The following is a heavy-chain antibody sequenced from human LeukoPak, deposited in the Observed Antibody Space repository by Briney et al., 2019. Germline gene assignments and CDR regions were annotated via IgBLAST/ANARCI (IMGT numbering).Heavy chain of an antibody. CDR1: GYTFTTYA. D-gene: IGHD1-14*01. CDR2: INVGNGNT. J-gene: IGHJ4*02. Sequence: ASVKVSCKTPGYTFTTYAMHWVRQAPGQRPEWLGWINVGNGNTKYSQKFQDRVTITRDTSAGTTYMELSSLRSEDTALYYCARDTRFGIFDYWGQGALVTVSS. CDR3: ARDTRFGIFDY. V-gene: IGHV1-3*01.